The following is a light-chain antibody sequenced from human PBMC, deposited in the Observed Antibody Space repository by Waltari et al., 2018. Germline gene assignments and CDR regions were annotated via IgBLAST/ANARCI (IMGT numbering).Light chain of an antibody. CDR3: QQYSSFAT. J-gene: IGKJ2*01. CDR1: QSVGTG. Sequence: DIQMTQSPSTLFASVGDRVTISCRASQSVGTGLAWYQQKPGKAPKLLIYMASSLESGVPSRFSGSGSVTEFTLTISSLQPDDFATYSCQQYSSFATFGQGTKVDI. CDR2: MAS. V-gene: IGKV1-5*03.